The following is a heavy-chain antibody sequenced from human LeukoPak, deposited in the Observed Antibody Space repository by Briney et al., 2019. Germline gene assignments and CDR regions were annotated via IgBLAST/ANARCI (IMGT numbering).Heavy chain of an antibody. D-gene: IGHD6-19*01. J-gene: IGHJ4*02. V-gene: IGHV3-23*01. Sequence: TGGSLRLFCAVSVFTFSSYAMRGARHAPGKGLECVLDSSGSGGSTYYADSVKGRFTISRDNSKSTLYLQMNSLRAEDTAVYYCAKVVGGSGWWVDYWGQGTLVTVSS. CDR3: AKVVGGSGWWVDY. CDR1: VFTFSSYA. CDR2: SSGSGGST.